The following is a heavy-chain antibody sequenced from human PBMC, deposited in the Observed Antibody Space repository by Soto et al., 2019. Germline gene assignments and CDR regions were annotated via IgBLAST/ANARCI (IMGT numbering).Heavy chain of an antibody. Sequence: QVQLVESGGGVVQPGRSLRLSCAASGFTFSNFGMHWVRQPPGKGLEGVATISSDGSDKYYSDSVKGRFTISRDNSKNTLFLQMNSLRVEDTAVYYCAKGSDVARQELDYWGQGTLVTVSS. J-gene: IGHJ4*02. CDR2: ISSDGSDK. CDR1: GFTFSNFG. CDR3: AKGSDVARQELDY. V-gene: IGHV3-30*18. D-gene: IGHD2-15*01.